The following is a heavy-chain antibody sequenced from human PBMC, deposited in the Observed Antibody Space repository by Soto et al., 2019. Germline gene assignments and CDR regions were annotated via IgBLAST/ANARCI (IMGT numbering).Heavy chain of an antibody. V-gene: IGHV4-31*03. CDR3: ARDRHNNFFDP. D-gene: IGHD6-6*01. Sequence: QVQLQESGPGLVKPSQTLSLTCTVSGASMSSGGYYWTWIRQSPGKGLEWIGYIYYSGSTYYNPYLASRVAISLDTSRSQFSLTLHSVTAADTAIYYCARDRHNNFFDPWGQGTLVTVSS. CDR2: IYYSGST. J-gene: IGHJ5*02. CDR1: GASMSSGGYY.